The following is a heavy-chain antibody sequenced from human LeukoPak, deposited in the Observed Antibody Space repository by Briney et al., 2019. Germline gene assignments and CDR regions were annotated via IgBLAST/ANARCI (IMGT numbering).Heavy chain of an antibody. J-gene: IGHJ5*02. D-gene: IGHD3-10*01. CDR3: TKDLFYDGSRRYYSQFGT. Sequence: GGSLRLSCAASGFTFTSYAMSWVRQAPGRGLEWVSVISGGGGSTYYANSVKGRFTVSRDNSKNTLSLQMNSLRVEDTAIYYCTKDLFYDGSRRYYSQFGTWGQGTLVTVSS. CDR1: GFTFTSYA. CDR2: ISGGGGST. V-gene: IGHV3-23*01.